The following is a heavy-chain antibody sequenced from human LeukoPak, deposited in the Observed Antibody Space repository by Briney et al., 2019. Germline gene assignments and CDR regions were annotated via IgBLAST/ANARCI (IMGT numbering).Heavy chain of an antibody. Sequence: GSSVKVSCKASGGTFSSYAISWVRQAPGQGLEWMGGIIPIFGTANYAQKFQGRFTITADESTSTAYMELSSLRSEDTAVYYCARTGDYIERYSALLYWGQGTLVTVSS. J-gene: IGHJ4*02. CDR3: ARTGDYIERYSALLY. CDR2: IIPIFGTA. V-gene: IGHV1-69*01. D-gene: IGHD7-27*01. CDR1: GGTFSSYA.